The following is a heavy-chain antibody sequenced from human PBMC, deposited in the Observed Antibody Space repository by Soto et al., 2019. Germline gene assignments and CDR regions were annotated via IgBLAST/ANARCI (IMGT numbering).Heavy chain of an antibody. CDR1: GYTFTSYG. Sequence: ASVKVSCKASGYTFTSYGISWVRQAPGQGLEWMGWISAYNGNTNYAQKLQGRVTMTTDASTSTAYMELRSLRSDDTAVYYCAKDREDLNYFDYWGQGTLVTVSS. J-gene: IGHJ4*02. CDR2: ISAYNGNT. V-gene: IGHV1-18*01. CDR3: AKDREDLNYFDY.